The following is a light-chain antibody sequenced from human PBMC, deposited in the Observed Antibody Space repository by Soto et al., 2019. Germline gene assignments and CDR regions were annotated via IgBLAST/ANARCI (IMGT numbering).Light chain of an antibody. J-gene: IGKJ1*01. CDR3: QQYNNWPLWT. Sequence: EIVMTQSPATLSVSPGERATLSCRASQSVSSNLAWYQQKPGQAPRLLIYGASTRATGIPARFSGSGSGTEVTLTISSLQYEDFAVYYCQQYNNWPLWTFGQGTKVEIK. CDR2: GAS. V-gene: IGKV3-15*01. CDR1: QSVSSN.